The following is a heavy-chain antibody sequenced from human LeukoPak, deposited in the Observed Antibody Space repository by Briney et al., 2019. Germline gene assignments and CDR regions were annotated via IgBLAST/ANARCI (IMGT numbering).Heavy chain of an antibody. CDR2: INPSGGLT. CDR1: GYTFTSYG. CDR3: ARDGRSTVTFDY. Sequence: ASVKVSCKASGYTFTSYGISWVRQAPGQGLEWMGIINPSGGLTDYAQKFQGRVTMTSDTSTSTVYMELSSLKSEDTAVYYCARDGRSTVTFDYWGQGTLVTVSP. V-gene: IGHV1-46*01. D-gene: IGHD1-26*01. J-gene: IGHJ4*02.